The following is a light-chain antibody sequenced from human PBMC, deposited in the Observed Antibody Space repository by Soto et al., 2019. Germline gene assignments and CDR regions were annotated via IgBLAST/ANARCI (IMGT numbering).Light chain of an antibody. CDR2: GVS. CDR3: SSSTGSSTV. V-gene: IGLV2-14*03. Sequence: QSALTQPASVSGSPGQSIAISCTGRNCDVGGYKYVSWYQQHPGKAPKLLIFGVSKRPSGVSNRFSGSKSGNTASLTISGLQAEDEDDYYCSSSTGSSTVFGGGTKLTVL. CDR1: NCDVGGYKY. J-gene: IGLJ3*02.